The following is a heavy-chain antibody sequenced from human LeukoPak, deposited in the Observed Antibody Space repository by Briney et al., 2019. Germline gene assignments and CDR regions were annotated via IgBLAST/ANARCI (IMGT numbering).Heavy chain of an antibody. J-gene: IGHJ6*03. CDR1: GYTFTSYG. Sequence: ASVKVSCKASGYTFTSYGISWVRQAPGQGLDWMGGISAYNGNTNYAQKLQCRVTMTTDTSTSTAYMELRRLRSDDTAVSYCARGDIKVVRGRSLWATGSGSYYDDAGYYYYYIDVWGKGTTVTVSS. CDR3: ARGDIKVVRGRSLWATGSGSYYDDAGYYYYYIDV. D-gene: IGHD3-10*01. V-gene: IGHV1-18*01. CDR2: ISAYNGNT.